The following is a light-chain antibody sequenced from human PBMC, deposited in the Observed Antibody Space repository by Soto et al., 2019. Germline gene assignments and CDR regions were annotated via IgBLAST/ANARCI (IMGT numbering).Light chain of an antibody. CDR1: QRISTW. CDR3: QQCDIYPWT. V-gene: IGKV1-5*01. J-gene: IGKJ1*01. CDR2: DAS. Sequence: DGQMTQYPYTLSASVGDRVAITCRASQRISTWLAWYQRKPGKAPKRLIYDASSLESGVPSRFSGSGSGTEFTLTIISLQPDDFATYYCQQCDIYPWTFGQGTKVDIK.